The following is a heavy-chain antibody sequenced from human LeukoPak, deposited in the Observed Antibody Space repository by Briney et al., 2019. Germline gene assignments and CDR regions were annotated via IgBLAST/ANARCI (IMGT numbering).Heavy chain of an antibody. J-gene: IGHJ4*02. D-gene: IGHD6-19*01. Sequence: GSLRLSCAASGFTFSSYWMSWVRQAPGKGLEWVANIKQDGSEKYYVDSVKGRFTISRDNAKNSLYLQMNSLRAEDTAVYYCARGTAPGVAGYDYWGQGTLVTVSS. CDR1: GFTFSSYW. CDR2: IKQDGSEK. V-gene: IGHV3-7*01. CDR3: ARGTAPGVAGYDY.